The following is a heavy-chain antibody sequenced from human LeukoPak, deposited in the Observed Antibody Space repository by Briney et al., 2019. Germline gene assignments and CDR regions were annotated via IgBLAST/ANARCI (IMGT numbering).Heavy chain of an antibody. V-gene: IGHV1-69*13. CDR3: ARGEVKDIVVVPAASAFDY. CDR1: GYTFTSYD. CDR2: IIPIFGTA. Sequence: GASVKVSCKASGYTFTSYDINWVRQATGQGLEWMGGIIPIFGTANCAQKFQGRVTITADESTSTAYMELSSLRSEDTAVYYCARGEVKDIVVVPAASAFDYWGQGTLVTVSS. D-gene: IGHD2-2*01. J-gene: IGHJ4*02.